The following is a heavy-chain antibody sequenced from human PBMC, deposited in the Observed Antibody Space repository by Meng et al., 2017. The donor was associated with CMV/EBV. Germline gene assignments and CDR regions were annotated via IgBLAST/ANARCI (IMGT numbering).Heavy chain of an antibody. D-gene: IGHD3-22*01. V-gene: IGHV4-4*07. J-gene: IGHJ4*02. Sequence: QGELPDPRPGPVKPSETLSLTCTVSGGSISSYYWSWIRQPAGKGLEWIGRIYTSGRTNYNPSLKSRVTMSVDTSKNQFSLKLSSVTAADTAVYYCARGGLYYYDSSGHFDYWGQGTLVRLL. CDR1: GGSISSYY. CDR3: ARGGLYYYDSSGHFDY. CDR2: IYTSGRT.